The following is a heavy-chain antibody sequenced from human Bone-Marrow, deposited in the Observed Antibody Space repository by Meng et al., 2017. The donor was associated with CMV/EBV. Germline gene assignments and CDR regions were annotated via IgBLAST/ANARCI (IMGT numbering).Heavy chain of an antibody. CDR1: EFTFGNYA. Sequence: GESLKISCAASEFTFGNYAMSWVRQAPGRGLAWVSAITASGGSTFYADSVKGRFTVSRDNSKNTLYLQMSSLRAEDTALYYCAEAFSASWYREYYDDWGQGTLVTVSS. CDR2: ITASGGST. D-gene: IGHD6-13*01. CDR3: AEAFSASWYREYYDD. V-gene: IGHV3-23*01. J-gene: IGHJ4*02.